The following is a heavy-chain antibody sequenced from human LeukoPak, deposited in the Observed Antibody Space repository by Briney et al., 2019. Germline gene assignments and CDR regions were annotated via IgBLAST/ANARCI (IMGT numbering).Heavy chain of an antibody. Sequence: GGSLRLSCAASGFTFSSYSMNWVRQAPGKGLEWVSTISGSGGSTSYADSVKGRFTISRDNSKSTLYLQMNSLRAEDTAIYYCAKVGDSSGYYFHLDYWGQGTLVTVSS. CDR3: AKVGDSSGYYFHLDY. V-gene: IGHV3-23*01. CDR1: GFTFSSYS. CDR2: ISGSGGST. D-gene: IGHD3-22*01. J-gene: IGHJ4*02.